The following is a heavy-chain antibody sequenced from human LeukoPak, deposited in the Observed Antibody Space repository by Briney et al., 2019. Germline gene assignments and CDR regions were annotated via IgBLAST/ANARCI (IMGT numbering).Heavy chain of an antibody. CDR2: ISGSGGST. Sequence: QTGGSLRLSCAASGFTFSSYAMSWVRQVPGKGLEWVSAISGSGGSTYYADSVKGRFTISRDNSKNTLYLQMNSLRAEDTAVYYCAKVSGSGGTKYQPFDYWGQGTLVTVSS. D-gene: IGHD2-15*01. V-gene: IGHV3-23*01. J-gene: IGHJ4*02. CDR1: GFTFSSYA. CDR3: AKVSGSGGTKYQPFDY.